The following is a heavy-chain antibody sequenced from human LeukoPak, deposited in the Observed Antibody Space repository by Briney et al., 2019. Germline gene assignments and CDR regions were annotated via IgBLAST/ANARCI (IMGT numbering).Heavy chain of an antibody. CDR2: ITSSSSTI. CDR1: GFTLSSYS. V-gene: IGHV3-48*02. J-gene: IGHJ3*02. D-gene: IGHD3-10*01. Sequence: PAGSLRLSCAASGFTLSSYSMNWVRQAPGKGLEWVSYITSSSSTIYYADSVKGRFTISRDNAKNSLYLQMNSLRDEDTAVYCCARETGDVLLGAFDIWGQGTMVTVSS. CDR3: ARETGDVLLGAFDI.